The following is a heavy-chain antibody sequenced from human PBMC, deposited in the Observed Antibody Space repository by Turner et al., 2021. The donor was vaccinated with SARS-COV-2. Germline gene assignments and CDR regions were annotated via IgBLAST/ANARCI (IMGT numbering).Heavy chain of an antibody. CDR1: GFPFSSYT. V-gene: IGHV3-23*01. CDR3: ARARGYSSSWYGVDVPFDP. CDR2: IRGSGSGT. D-gene: IGHD6-13*01. J-gene: IGHJ5*02. Sequence: EVQLLESGGGLVQPGGSLRLSCAASGFPFSSYTMTWVRQAPGKGLQWVSAIRGSGSGTYYADSVKGRFTISRDNSKSTLYLQMSSLRAEDTAIYYCARARGYSSSWYGVDVPFDPWGQGTLVTVSS.